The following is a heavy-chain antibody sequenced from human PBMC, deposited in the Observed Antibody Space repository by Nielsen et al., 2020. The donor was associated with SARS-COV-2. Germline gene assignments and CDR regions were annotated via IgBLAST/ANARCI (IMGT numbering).Heavy chain of an antibody. CDR1: GFTFSSYA. Sequence: GGSLRLSCAASGFTFSSYAMHWVRQAPGKGLEWVAVISYDGSNKYYADSVKGRFTISRDNSKNTLYLQMNSLRAEDTAVYYCARDGPVGATGFDYWGQGTLVTVSS. V-gene: IGHV3-30*04. CDR3: ARDGPVGATGFDY. CDR2: ISYDGSNK. D-gene: IGHD1-26*01. J-gene: IGHJ4*02.